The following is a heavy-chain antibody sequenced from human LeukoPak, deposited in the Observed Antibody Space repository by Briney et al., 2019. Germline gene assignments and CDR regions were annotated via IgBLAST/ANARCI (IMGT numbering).Heavy chain of an antibody. CDR3: ARLTGP. CDR1: GDTFSSYA. D-gene: IGHD3-10*01. Sequence: GASVKVSCKASGDTFSSYAISWVRQAPGQGLEWMGRIVPIFGTTNYAQKFQDRVTITADASTVTAYMELSSLESEDTAVYYCARLTGPWGQGTLVTVSS. V-gene: IGHV1-69*13. CDR2: IVPIFGTT. J-gene: IGHJ5*02.